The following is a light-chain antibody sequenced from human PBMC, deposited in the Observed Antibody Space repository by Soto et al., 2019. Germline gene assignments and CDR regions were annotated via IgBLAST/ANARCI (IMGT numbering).Light chain of an antibody. CDR3: QHYNSYSEA. Sequence: DVKITHSASTLSGSVGDRVTITCGASQTISSWLAWYQQKPGKAPKLLIYKASTLKSGVPSRFSGSGSGTEFTLTISSLQPDDFATYYCQHYNSYSEAFGQGTKV. V-gene: IGKV1-5*03. J-gene: IGKJ1*01. CDR1: QTISSW. CDR2: KAS.